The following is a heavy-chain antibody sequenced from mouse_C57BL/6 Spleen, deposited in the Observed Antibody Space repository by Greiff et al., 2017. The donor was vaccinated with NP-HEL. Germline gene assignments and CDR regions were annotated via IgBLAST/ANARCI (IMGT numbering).Heavy chain of an antibody. V-gene: IGHV1-7*01. CDR2: INPSSGYT. D-gene: IGHD1-1*01. Sequence: QVQLKQPGTELVKPGASVKLSCKASGYTFTSYWMHWVKQRPGQGLEWIGYINPSSGYTKYNQKFKDKATLTADKSSSTAYMQLSSLTYEDSAVYYCARSRYYGSSYDAMDYWGQGTSVTVSS. CDR1: GYTFTSYW. CDR3: ARSRYYGSSYDAMDY. J-gene: IGHJ4*01.